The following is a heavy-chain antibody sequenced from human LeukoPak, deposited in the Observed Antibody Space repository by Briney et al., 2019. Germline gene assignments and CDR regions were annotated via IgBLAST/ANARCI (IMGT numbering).Heavy chain of an antibody. V-gene: IGHV1-18*01. Sequence: ASVKVSCKASGYTFTSYGISWVRQAPGQGLEWMGWISAYNGNTNYAQKLQGRVTMTTDTSTSTAYMELRSLRSDETAVYYCARDLEDVVVVPAAIRDYWGQGTLVTVSS. D-gene: IGHD2-2*01. J-gene: IGHJ4*02. CDR1: GYTFTSYG. CDR2: ISAYNGNT. CDR3: ARDLEDVVVVPAAIRDY.